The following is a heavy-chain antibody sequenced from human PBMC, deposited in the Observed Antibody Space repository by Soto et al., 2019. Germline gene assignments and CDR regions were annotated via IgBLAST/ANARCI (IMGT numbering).Heavy chain of an antibody. CDR3: SSVCFGESHH. J-gene: IGHJ1*01. Sequence: QLQLQESGPGLVKPSETLSLTCTVSGGSISSSSYYWGWIRQPPGQGLEWIGSIYYSGSTYYNPSLKSRVTIPVDTSKNDCTPKLASVAAADSAVYYWSSVCFGESHHCGQGTLVTVSS. CDR1: GGSISSSSYY. CDR2: IYYSGST. V-gene: IGHV4-39*01. D-gene: IGHD3-10*01.